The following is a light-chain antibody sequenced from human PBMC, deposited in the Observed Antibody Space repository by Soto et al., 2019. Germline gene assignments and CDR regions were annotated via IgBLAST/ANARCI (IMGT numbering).Light chain of an antibody. V-gene: IGLV2-8*01. CDR3: CSYGGSNNWV. CDR2: EVT. Sequence: QSALTQPPSASGSPGQAVAISCTGTSSDVGGYNYVPWYQQHPGKAPKLVIYEVTKRPSGVPDRFSGSKSGNTASLTVSGLQADDEADYYCCSYGGSNNWVFGGGTQLTVL. J-gene: IGLJ3*02. CDR1: SSDVGGYNY.